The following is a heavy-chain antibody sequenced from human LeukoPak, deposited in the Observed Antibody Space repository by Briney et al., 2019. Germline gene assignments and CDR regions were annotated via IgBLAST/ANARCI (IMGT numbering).Heavy chain of an antibody. Sequence: GGSLRLSCAASGFTFSRFSMNWVRQARGKGLEWVGRIKTNGEHGTVDYATPVKDRFTISRDDSKNTLYLQMNSLKIEDTAMYYCMSDLDNWGQGTLVTVSS. CDR2: IKTNGEHGTV. V-gene: IGHV3-15*01. CDR1: GFTFSRFS. J-gene: IGHJ4*02. CDR3: MSDLDN.